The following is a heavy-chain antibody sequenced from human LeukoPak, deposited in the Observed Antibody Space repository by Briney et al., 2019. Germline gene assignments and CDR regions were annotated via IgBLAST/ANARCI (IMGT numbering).Heavy chain of an antibody. CDR2: ISGSGGST. CDR1: GFTFNNFA. D-gene: IGHD3-3*01. CDR3: AKAPAPYDFWSGYYTGDYYYMDV. J-gene: IGHJ6*03. Sequence: LTGGSLRLSCAASGFTFNNFAMSWVRQAPGKGLEWVSAISGSGGSTYYADSVKGRFTISRDNSKNTLYLQMNGLRAEDTAVYYCAKAPAPYDFWSGYYTGDYYYMDVWGKGTTVTVSS. V-gene: IGHV3-23*01.